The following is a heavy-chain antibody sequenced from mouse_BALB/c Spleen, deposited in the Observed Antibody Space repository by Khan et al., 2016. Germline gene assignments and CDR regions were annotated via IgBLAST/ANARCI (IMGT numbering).Heavy chain of an antibody. CDR2: ISYSGNT. CDR3: TKYTLFYFDD. J-gene: IGHJ2*01. V-gene: IGHV3-8*02. Sequence: EVQLQESGPSLVKPSQTLSPTCSVTGDSITSGFWNWIRKFPGNKLEYMGYISYSGNTFYNPSLKSRISINRDTSKNQYSLQLNSVTTEDTATYYCTKYTLFYFDDWGQGTTLTVSS. D-gene: IGHD2-3*01. CDR1: GDSITSGF.